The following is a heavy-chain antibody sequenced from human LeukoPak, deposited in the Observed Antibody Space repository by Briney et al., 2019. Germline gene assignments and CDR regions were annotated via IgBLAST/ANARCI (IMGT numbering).Heavy chain of an antibody. V-gene: IGHV3-30*02. J-gene: IGHJ4*02. Sequence: PGGSLRLSCAASGFTFSSYGMHWVRQAPGKGLEWVAFIRYDGSNKYYADSVKGRFTISRDNSKNTLYLQMNSLRVEDTAVYYCARGFCSGGTCYWGYGDHFDYWGQGTLVTVSS. CDR2: IRYDGSNK. CDR1: GFTFSSYG. D-gene: IGHD2-15*01. CDR3: ARGFCSGGTCYWGYGDHFDY.